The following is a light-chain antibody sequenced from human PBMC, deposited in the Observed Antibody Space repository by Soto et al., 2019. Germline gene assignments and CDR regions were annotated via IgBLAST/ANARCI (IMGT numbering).Light chain of an antibody. Sequence: DIQMTPYPSSLSASVGDRVSITCRASQSIASHLNWYQKKPGRAPVLLIYAASYLERGVPSRYSGRRSWTDFTITISGLHTEDVASYYYQQTHSTPPFTFGPGTRVEIK. CDR1: QSIASH. V-gene: IGKV1-39*01. CDR2: AAS. J-gene: IGKJ3*01. CDR3: QQTHSTPPFT.